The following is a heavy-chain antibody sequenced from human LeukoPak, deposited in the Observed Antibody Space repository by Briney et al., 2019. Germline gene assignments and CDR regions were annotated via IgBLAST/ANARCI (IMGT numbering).Heavy chain of an antibody. J-gene: IGHJ4*02. CDR2: ISYDGSNT. CDR1: GFAFNTYA. Sequence: GGSLRLSCAASGFAFNTYAMHWVRQAPGKGLEWVAVISYDGSNTYYADSVKGRFTISRENFRNTLHLQMNSLRAEDTAVYYCFHSSGYNPPADFWGQGTLVTVSS. V-gene: IGHV3-30*04. D-gene: IGHD6-25*01. CDR3: FHSSGYNPPADF.